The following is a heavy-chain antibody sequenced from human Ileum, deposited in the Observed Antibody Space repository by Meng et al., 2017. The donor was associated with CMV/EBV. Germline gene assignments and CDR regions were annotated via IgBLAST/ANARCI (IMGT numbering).Heavy chain of an antibody. CDR1: GFRFDDYG. CDR2: INWNGAST. J-gene: IGHJ6*02. CDR3: ARNWNDDYYGMDV. V-gene: IGHV3-20*04. D-gene: IGHD1-1*01. Sequence: GGSLRLSCAASGFRFDDYGMNWVRQAPGKGLEWVSGINWNGASTGYADSVKGRITISRDNAKNSLYLQMNALRAEDTAVYYCARNWNDDYYGMDVWGQGATVTVSS.